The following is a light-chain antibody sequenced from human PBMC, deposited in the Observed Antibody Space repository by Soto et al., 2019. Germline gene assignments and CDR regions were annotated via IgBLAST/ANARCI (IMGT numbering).Light chain of an antibody. J-gene: IGLJ2*01. V-gene: IGLV2-11*01. CDR2: DVT. CDR1: SSDVGNYNY. CDR3: CSYAGIYHLI. Sequence: QSVLTQPRSVSGSPGQSVTISCTGTSSDVGNYNYVSWYQQHPGKVPKLIIYDVTERPSGVPDRFSGSKSGNTASLTISGLRAEDEADYYCCSYAGIYHLIFGGGTKVTVL.